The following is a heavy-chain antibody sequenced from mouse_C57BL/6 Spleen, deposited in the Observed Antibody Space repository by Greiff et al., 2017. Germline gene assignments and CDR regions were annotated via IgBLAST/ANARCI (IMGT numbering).Heavy chain of an antibody. J-gene: IGHJ3*01. CDR3: AREGYGP. CDR1: GYTFTDYY. V-gene: IGHV1-26*01. CDR2: INPNNGGT. D-gene: IGHD1-1*02. Sequence: VQLQQSGPELVKPGASVKISCKASGYTFTDYYMNWVKQSHGKSLEWIGDINPNNGGTSYNQKFKGKATLTVDKSSSTAYMELRSLTAEDSAVYYCAREGYGPWGQGTLVTVSA.